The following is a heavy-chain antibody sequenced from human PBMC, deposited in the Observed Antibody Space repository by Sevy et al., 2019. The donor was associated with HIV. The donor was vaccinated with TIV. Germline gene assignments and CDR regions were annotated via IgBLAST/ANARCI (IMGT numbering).Heavy chain of an antibody. CDR3: ARDCYYDSSGYYLRYYYGMDV. D-gene: IGHD3-22*01. Sequence: GGSLRLSCAASGFTFSSYGMHWVRQAPGKGLEWVVVIWYDGSNKYYADSVKGRFTISRDNSKNTLYLQMNSLRAEDTAVYYCARDCYYDSSGYYLRYYYGMDVWGQGTTVTVSS. CDR2: IWYDGSNK. CDR1: GFTFSSYG. V-gene: IGHV3-33*01. J-gene: IGHJ6*02.